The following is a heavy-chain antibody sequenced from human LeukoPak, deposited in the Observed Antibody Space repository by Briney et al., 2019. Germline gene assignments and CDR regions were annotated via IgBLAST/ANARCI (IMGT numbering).Heavy chain of an antibody. CDR2: INHSGST. V-gene: IGHV4-34*01. J-gene: IGHJ3*02. Sequence: SETLSLTCAVYGGSFSGYYWSWIRQPPGKGLEWIGEINHSGSTNYNPSLKSRVTISVDTSMNQFSLKLSSVTAADTAVYYCAGLIQWLVRGGAFDIWGQGTMVTASS. CDR1: GGSFSGYY. D-gene: IGHD6-19*01. CDR3: AGLIQWLVRGGAFDI.